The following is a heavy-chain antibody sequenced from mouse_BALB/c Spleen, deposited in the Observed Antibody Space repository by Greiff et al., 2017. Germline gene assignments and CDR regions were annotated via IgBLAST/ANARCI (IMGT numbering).Heavy chain of an antibody. CDR1: GYTFSSYW. J-gene: IGHJ4*01. Sequence: QVQLKESGAELMKPGASVKISCKATGYTFSSYWIEWVKQRPGHGLEWIGEILPGSGSTNYNEKFKGKATFTADTSSNTAYMQLSSLTSEDSAVYYCARRGDRYNYYAMDYWGQGTSVTVSS. D-gene: IGHD2-14*01. CDR3: ARRGDRYNYYAMDY. CDR2: ILPGSGST. V-gene: IGHV1-9*01.